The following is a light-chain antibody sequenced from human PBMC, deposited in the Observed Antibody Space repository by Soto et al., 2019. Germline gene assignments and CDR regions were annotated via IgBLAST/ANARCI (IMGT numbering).Light chain of an antibody. CDR2: GAS. Sequence: EIVVTQSPATLSVSPGESVTLSCRASQSVTTNLAWYQQKPGQAPRLLIYGASTRATGVPARFSGSGSGTEFTLTISSLQSEDFAVYYCQQYDNWPLTFGGGTKVEIK. J-gene: IGKJ4*01. CDR1: QSVTTN. CDR3: QQYDNWPLT. V-gene: IGKV3-15*01.